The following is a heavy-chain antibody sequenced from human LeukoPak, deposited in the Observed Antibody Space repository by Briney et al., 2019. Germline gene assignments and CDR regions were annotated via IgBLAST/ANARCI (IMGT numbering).Heavy chain of an antibody. V-gene: IGHV1-69*04. D-gene: IGHD3-10*01. CDR3: ARYFRGGLDY. CDR2: IIPILGIA. J-gene: IGHJ4*02. CDR1: GFTFSSYA. Sequence: PGGSLRLSCAASGFTFSSYAISWVRQAPGQGLEWMGRIIPILGIANYAQKFQGRVTITADKSTSTAYMELSSLRSEDTAVYYCARYFRGGLDYWGQGTLVTVSS.